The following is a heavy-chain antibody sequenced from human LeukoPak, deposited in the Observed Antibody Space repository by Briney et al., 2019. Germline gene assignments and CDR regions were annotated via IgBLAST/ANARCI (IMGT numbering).Heavy chain of an antibody. J-gene: IGHJ5*02. CDR3: ARDQDGDYDNWFDP. V-gene: IGHV1-2*02. CDR1: GYTFTGYY. D-gene: IGHD4-17*01. Sequence: ASVKVSCKASGYTFTGYYMHWVRQAPGQGLEWMGWINPNSGGTNYAQKFQGRVTMTRDTSISTAYMELSRLRSDDTAVYYCARDQDGDYDNWFDPWGQGTLVTVSS. CDR2: INPNSGGT.